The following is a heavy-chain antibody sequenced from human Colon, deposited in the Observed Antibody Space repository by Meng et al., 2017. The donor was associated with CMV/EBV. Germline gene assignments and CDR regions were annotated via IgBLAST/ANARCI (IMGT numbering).Heavy chain of an antibody. Sequence: CKASGYIFRDYGFSRVRQAPGQGLEWMGWISAYNGDTVYVKNFQDRVIMTTDTSTTTAYMELTNLTSDDTAVYYCARSGYYSPVDFDYWGQGTLVTVSS. V-gene: IGHV1-18*01. CDR2: ISAYNGDT. J-gene: IGHJ4*02. CDR3: ARSGYYSPVDFDY. CDR1: GYIFRDYG. D-gene: IGHD3-3*01.